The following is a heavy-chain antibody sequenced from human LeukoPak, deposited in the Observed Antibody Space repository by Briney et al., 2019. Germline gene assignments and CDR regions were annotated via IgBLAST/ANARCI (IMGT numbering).Heavy chain of an antibody. CDR2: IDPNSGAT. D-gene: IGHD5-12*01. Sequence: ASVKVSCKASGYTFTDYYMHWVRQAPGQGLEWLGWIDPNSGATDYAQKFQGRVTMTRDTSITTAYMELTRLEFDDAAMYYCARDLATVDGIAWYFFVYWGQGALVTVSS. J-gene: IGHJ4*02. CDR3: ARDLATVDGIAWYFFVY. V-gene: IGHV1-2*02. CDR1: GYTFTDYY.